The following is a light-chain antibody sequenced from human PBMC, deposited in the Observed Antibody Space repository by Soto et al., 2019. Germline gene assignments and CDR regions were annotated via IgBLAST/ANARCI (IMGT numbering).Light chain of an antibody. Sequence: EIVLTQSPGTLSLSPGERATLSCRASQSVTSNYLAWYQQKPGQAPRLLIYGASTRAAGVPDRFSGSGSGTDCTLTITRLEPEDFAVYYWQQYGRSPLLYTFGQGTKVGVK. CDR1: QSVTSNY. CDR2: GAS. V-gene: IGKV3-20*01. J-gene: IGKJ2*01. CDR3: QQYGRSPLLYT.